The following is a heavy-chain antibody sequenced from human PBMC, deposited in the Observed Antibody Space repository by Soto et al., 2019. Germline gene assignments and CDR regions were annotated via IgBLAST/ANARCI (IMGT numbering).Heavy chain of an antibody. J-gene: IGHJ4*02. CDR2: ISYGGTKK. V-gene: IGHV3-30*03. Sequence: GGSLRLSCGGFGFSFSNFCIHLVRQAPGKGVEWGAVISYGGTKKYYTDSVRDRLSISRDKSKDTLDLQMDSLRSEDTAVYYCARGQCLVGVDYWGQGTLVTVSS. CDR3: ARGQCLVGVDY. D-gene: IGHD6-6*01. CDR1: GFSFSNFC.